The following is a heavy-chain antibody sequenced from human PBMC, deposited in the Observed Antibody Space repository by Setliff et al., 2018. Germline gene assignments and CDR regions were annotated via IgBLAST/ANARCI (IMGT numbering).Heavy chain of an antibody. Sequence: VSCKASGYPFTNYGITWVRQAPGQGLEWLGWISTYNINTNYAQKLQDRVTMTTDTSTSTAYMELRSLRSDDTAVYYCVRSSAPQVVLAADFDFWGQGTPVTVSS. CDR1: GYPFTNYG. CDR2: ISTYNINT. J-gene: IGHJ4*02. V-gene: IGHV1-18*01. D-gene: IGHD6-19*01. CDR3: VRSSAPQVVLAADFDF.